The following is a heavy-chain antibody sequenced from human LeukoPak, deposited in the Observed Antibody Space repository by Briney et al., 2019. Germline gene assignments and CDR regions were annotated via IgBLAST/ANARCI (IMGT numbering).Heavy chain of an antibody. V-gene: IGHV3-21*01. D-gene: IGHD3-9*01. Sequence: PGGSLRLSCAASGFTFSSYSMNWVRQALGKGLEWVSSISSSSSYIYYADSVKGRFTISRDNAKNSLYLQMNSLRAEDTAVYYCARSPPLRRYFDCWGQGTLVTVSS. CDR3: ARSPPLRRYFDC. CDR1: GFTFSSYS. CDR2: ISSSSSYI. J-gene: IGHJ4*02.